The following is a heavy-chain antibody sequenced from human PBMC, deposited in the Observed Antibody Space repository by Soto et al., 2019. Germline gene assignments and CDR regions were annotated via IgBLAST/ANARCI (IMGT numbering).Heavy chain of an antibody. CDR3: TRDQRGVGAAYYFDY. V-gene: IGHV3-49*03. Sequence: GGSLRLSCTASGFTFGDYAMSWFRQAPGKGLEWVGFIRSKAYGGTTEYAASVKGRFTISRDDSKSIAYLQMNSLKTEDTAVYYCTRDQRGVGAAYYFDYWGQGTLVTVSS. CDR2: IRSKAYGGTT. CDR1: GFTFGDYA. J-gene: IGHJ4*02. D-gene: IGHD2-15*01.